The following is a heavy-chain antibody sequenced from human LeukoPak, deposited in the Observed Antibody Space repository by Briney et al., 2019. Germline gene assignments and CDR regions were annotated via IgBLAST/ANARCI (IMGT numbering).Heavy chain of an antibody. Sequence: SQTLSLTCAVSGDSVSSNSAAWNWIRQSPSRGLEWLGRTYYRSKWFNDYAVSVKSRITINPDTSKNQFSLQLTSVTPEDTAVYYCARVSMDDNGWYANWFDPWGQGTLVTVSS. V-gene: IGHV6-1*01. D-gene: IGHD6-19*01. CDR2: TYYRSKWFN. J-gene: IGHJ5*02. CDR1: GDSVSSNSAA. CDR3: ARVSMDDNGWYANWFDP.